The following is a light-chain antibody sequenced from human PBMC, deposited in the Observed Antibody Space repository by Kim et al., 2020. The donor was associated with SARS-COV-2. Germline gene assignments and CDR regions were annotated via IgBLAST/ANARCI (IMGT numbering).Light chain of an antibody. V-gene: IGLV2-11*01. Sequence: GHSVRISCTGTSRDVGGYNYVSWYQQHPGKAPKLMIYDVSKRPSGVPDRFSGSKSGNTASLTISGLQGEDEADYYCCSYAGSYTEVFGGGTQLTVL. CDR2: DVS. CDR3: CSYAGSYTEV. CDR1: SRDVGGYNY. J-gene: IGLJ2*01.